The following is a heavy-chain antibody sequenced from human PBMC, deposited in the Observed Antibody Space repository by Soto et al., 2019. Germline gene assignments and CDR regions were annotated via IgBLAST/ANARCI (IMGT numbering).Heavy chain of an antibody. CDR3: ATIAAAALGGAYYYYYGMDV. CDR1: GGTFSSYA. CDR2: IIPIFGTA. V-gene: IGHV1-69*13. D-gene: IGHD6-13*01. J-gene: IGHJ6*02. Sequence: SVKVSCKASGGTFSSYAISWVRQAPGQGLEWMGGIIPIFGTANYAQKFQGRVTITADESTSTAYMELSSLRSEDTAVYYCATIAAAALGGAYYYYYGMDVWGQGTTVTVSS.